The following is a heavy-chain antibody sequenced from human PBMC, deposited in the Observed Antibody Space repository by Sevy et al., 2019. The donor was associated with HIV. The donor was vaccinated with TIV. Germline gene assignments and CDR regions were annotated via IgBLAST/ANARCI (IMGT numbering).Heavy chain of an antibody. CDR1: GGSFSGYY. Sequence: SETLSLTCAVYGGSFSGYYWSWIRQPPGKGLEWIGEINHSGSTNYNPSLKSRVTISVDTSKNQFCLKLSSVTAADTAVYYCARFRIVVVPAARYYYYYYGMDVWGQGTTVTVSS. V-gene: IGHV4-34*01. D-gene: IGHD2-2*01. CDR3: ARFRIVVVPAARYYYYYYGMDV. J-gene: IGHJ6*02. CDR2: INHSGST.